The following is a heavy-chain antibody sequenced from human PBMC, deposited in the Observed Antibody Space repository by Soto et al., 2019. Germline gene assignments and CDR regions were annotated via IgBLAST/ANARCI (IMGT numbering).Heavy chain of an antibody. V-gene: IGHV1-69*06. CDR2: IIPIFGTA. J-gene: IGHJ6*02. D-gene: IGHD5-12*01. Sequence: SVKVSCKASGGTFSSYAISWVRQAPGQGLEWMGGIIPIFGTANYAQKFQGRVTITADKSTSTAYMELSSLRSEDTAVYYCASLETLSGYDYYYYGMDVWGQGTTVTVSS. CDR3: ASLETLSGYDYYYYGMDV. CDR1: GGTFSSYA.